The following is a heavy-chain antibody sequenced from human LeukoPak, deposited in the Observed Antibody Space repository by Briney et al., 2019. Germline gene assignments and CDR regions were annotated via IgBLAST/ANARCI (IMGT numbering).Heavy chain of an antibody. Sequence: GGSLRLSCAASGFTFSSYAMSWVRQAPGKGLEWVSAISGSGGSTYYADSVKGRFTISRDNSKNTLYLQMNSLRAEDTAVYYCAKDLQQWLVTNSAGFDDWGQGTLVTVAP. V-gene: IGHV3-23*01. CDR3: AKDLQQWLVTNSAGFDD. J-gene: IGHJ4*02. CDR1: GFTFSSYA. CDR2: ISGSGGST. D-gene: IGHD6-19*01.